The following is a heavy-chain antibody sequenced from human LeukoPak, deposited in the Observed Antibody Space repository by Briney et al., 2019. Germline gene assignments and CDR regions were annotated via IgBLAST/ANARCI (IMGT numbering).Heavy chain of an antibody. CDR1: GGSISSGGYY. CDR2: IYHSGST. J-gene: IGHJ4*02. V-gene: IGHV4-30-2*01. D-gene: IGHD3-3*01. Sequence: SETLSLTCTVSGGSISSGGYYWSWIRQPPGKGLEWIGYIYHSGSTYYNPSLKSRVTISVDRSKNQFSLKLSSVTAADTAVYYCARIRFLEWRYYFDYWGQGTLVTVSS. CDR3: ARIRFLEWRYYFDY.